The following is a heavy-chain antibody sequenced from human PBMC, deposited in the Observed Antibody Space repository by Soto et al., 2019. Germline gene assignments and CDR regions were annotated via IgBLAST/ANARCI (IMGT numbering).Heavy chain of an antibody. CDR2: IFLESDRT. D-gene: IGHD2-15*01. V-gene: IGHV3-9*02. Sequence: EVQLVESGGGLVQPGRSLRLSCAVSGSTSNDYAMHWVRQAPGKGLEWVSGIFLESDRTGYADSVKGRFTTSRDKAKNSLYLQMNSLRPEDTALYYCGKDGKAGGLDYCGQGTLVIVSS. CDR3: GKDGKAGGLDY. J-gene: IGHJ4*02. CDR1: GSTSNDYA.